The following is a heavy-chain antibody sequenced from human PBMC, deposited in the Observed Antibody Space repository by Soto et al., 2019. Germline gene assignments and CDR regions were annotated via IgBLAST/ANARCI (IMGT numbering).Heavy chain of an antibody. V-gene: IGHV3-20*04. J-gene: IGHJ4*02. CDR2: IYWKGGNR. CDR1: EFNIDDYG. D-gene: IGHD3-10*01. CDR3: VRSGDYRSGSYWYFFDY. Sequence: GGSLRLSCKISEFNIDDYGMSWVRQVPGQGLEWVSGIYWKGGNRHYADSVKGRFTIYRDNAKNSLYLQLDSLRAEDTALYYCVRSGDYRSGSYWYFFDYWGQGTQVTVSS.